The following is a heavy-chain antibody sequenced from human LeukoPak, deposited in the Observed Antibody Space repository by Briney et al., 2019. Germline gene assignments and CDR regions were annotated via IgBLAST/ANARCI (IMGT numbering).Heavy chain of an antibody. CDR3: TSPVTDSAYDGFDV. Sequence: GGSLRLSGAASGFTFSGSAMHWVRQASGKGLEWVGRIRSKANSYATVYAASLKGRFTISRDDSQNTAYLQMNGLKTEDTAVYYCTSPVTDSAYDGFDVWGQGTMVTVSS. CDR2: IRSKANSYAT. V-gene: IGHV3-73*01. CDR1: GFTFSGSA. D-gene: IGHD4-17*01. J-gene: IGHJ3*01.